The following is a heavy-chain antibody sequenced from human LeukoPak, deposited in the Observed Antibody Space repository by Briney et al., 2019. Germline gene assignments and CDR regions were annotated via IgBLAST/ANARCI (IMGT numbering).Heavy chain of an antibody. CDR1: GFTFSIYW. V-gene: IGHV3-74*01. D-gene: IGHD5-12*01. Sequence: PGGSLRLSCAASGFTFSIYWMHWVRQAPGKGLVWVSRVSADGITTTHADSVKGRFTISRDNAKNTLYLHVSSLRAEDTAVYHCARGEDSGWNYWGQGTLVTVSS. J-gene: IGHJ4*02. CDR3: ARGEDSGWNY. CDR2: VSADGITT.